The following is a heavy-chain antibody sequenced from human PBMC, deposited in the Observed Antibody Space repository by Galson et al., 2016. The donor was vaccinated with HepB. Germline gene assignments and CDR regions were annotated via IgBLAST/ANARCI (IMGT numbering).Heavy chain of an antibody. J-gene: IGHJ4*02. CDR1: GFTFSDYY. CDR2: ISSSSSYT. CDR3: AREEVGHCSSTSCQFDY. Sequence: SLRLSCAASGFTFSDYYMNWIRQAPGKGLEWVSYISSSSSYTTYADSVKGRFTISRDNAKNSLYLQMNSLRAEDTAVYYCAREEVGHCSSTSCQFDYWGQGTLVTVSS. D-gene: IGHD2-2*01. V-gene: IGHV3-11*06.